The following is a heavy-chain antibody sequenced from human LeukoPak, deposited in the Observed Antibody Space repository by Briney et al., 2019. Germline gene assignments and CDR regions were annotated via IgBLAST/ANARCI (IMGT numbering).Heavy chain of an antibody. V-gene: IGHV1-18*01. Sequence: ASVKVSCKASGYTFTSYGISWVRQAPGQGLAWMGWISAYSGNTNYAQKLQGRVTMTTDTSTSTAYMELRSLRSDDTAVYYCARVLRFLEWYDAFDIRGQGTMVTVSS. CDR2: ISAYSGNT. J-gene: IGHJ3*02. D-gene: IGHD3-3*01. CDR1: GYTFTSYG. CDR3: ARVLRFLEWYDAFDI.